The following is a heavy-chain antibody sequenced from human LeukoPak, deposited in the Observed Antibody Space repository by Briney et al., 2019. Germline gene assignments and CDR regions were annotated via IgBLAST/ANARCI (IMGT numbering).Heavy chain of an antibody. CDR3: ARDSIVGASTDFDY. V-gene: IGHV3-23*01. J-gene: IGHJ4*02. Sequence: GGSLRLSCAASGFTFSNYAMSWVRQAPGKGLEWVSATSGSGVSTYYADSVKGRFTISRDNSKNTLYLQMNSLRDEDTAVYYCARDSIVGASTDFDYWGQGTLVTVSS. D-gene: IGHD1-26*01. CDR2: TSGSGVST. CDR1: GFTFSNYA.